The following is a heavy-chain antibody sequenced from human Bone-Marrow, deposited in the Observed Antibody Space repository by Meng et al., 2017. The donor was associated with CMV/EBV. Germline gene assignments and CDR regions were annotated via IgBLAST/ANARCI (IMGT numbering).Heavy chain of an antibody. D-gene: IGHD2-2*01. CDR2: IYYSGST. V-gene: IGHV4-59*01. J-gene: IGHJ4*02. Sequence: GSLRLSCTVSGGSISSYYWSWIRQPPGKGLEWIGYIYYSGSTNYNPSLKSRVTISVDTSKNQFSLKLSSVTAADTAVYYWARGLAAMGWGQGTLVTVSS. CDR3: ARGLAAMG. CDR1: GGSISSYY.